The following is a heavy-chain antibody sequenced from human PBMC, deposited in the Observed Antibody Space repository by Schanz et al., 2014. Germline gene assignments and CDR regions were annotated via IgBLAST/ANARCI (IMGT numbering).Heavy chain of an antibody. V-gene: IGHV3-74*02. D-gene: IGHD6-13*01. Sequence: DVQLLESGGGLVQPGGSLRLSCAASGFGFSSYSMNWVRQDPGKGLVWVARINSVGSNTNYADSVKGRFTISRDNAKRSLFLQMNSLRVEDTAVYFCVSQTGSPNYWGQGTLVTVSS. CDR1: GFGFSSYS. J-gene: IGHJ4*02. CDR3: VSQTGSPNY. CDR2: INSVGSNT.